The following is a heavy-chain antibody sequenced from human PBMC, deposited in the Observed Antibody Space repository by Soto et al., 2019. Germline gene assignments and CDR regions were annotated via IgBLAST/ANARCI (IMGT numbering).Heavy chain of an antibody. J-gene: IGHJ6*02. V-gene: IGHV1-18*01. CDR1: GYTFTSYG. D-gene: IGHD6-6*01. CDR3: ARGRGAARHPGYYYYYGMDV. Sequence: QVQLVQPGAEVKKPGASVKVSCKASGYTFTSYGISWVRQAPGQGLEWMGWISAYNGNTNYAQKLQGRVTMTTDTSTSTAYMELRSLRSDDTAVYYCARGRGAARHPGYYYYYGMDVWGQGTTVTVSS. CDR2: ISAYNGNT.